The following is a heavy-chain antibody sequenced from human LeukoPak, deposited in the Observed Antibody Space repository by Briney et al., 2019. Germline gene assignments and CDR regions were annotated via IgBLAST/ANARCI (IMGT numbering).Heavy chain of an antibody. J-gene: IGHJ3*01. CDR1: GYTFTGYY. D-gene: IGHD3-22*01. CDR3: ARDLNYYDTSGYLIV. V-gene: IGHV1-2*02. Sequence: ASVKVSCKASGYTFTGYYLHWVRQAPGQGLEWMGWINPDSGATNYPQKFQGRVTMTRDTSITTAYMELSRLRSDDTAVYYCARDLNYYDTSGYLIVWGQGTTVTVSS. CDR2: INPDSGAT.